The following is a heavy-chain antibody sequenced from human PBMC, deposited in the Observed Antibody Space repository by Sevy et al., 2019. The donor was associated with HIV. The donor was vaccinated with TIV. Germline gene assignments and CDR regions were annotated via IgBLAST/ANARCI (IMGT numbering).Heavy chain of an antibody. Sequence: GGSLRLSCTASGFIFGDYGMSWVRQAPGKGLEWIAFFKSKIHGGTTENAAPVKGSFTISRDDSKIIVYLQMSNLKTEDTAVYYCTRWSGSQSIFDYWGQGTLVTVSS. V-gene: IGHV3-49*04. CDR1: GFIFGDYG. CDR3: TRWSGSQSIFDY. D-gene: IGHD1-26*01. J-gene: IGHJ4*02. CDR2: FKSKIHGGTT.